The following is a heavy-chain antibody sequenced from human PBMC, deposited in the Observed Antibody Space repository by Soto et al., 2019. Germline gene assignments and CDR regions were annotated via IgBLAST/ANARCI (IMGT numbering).Heavy chain of an antibody. CDR1: GFTFDDYV. CDR3: ARIVYSSSSGFDY. V-gene: IGHV3-9*01. J-gene: IGHJ4*02. CDR2: IGWNSGTI. Sequence: EVQLVESGGGLVQPGRSLRLSCAASGFTFDDYVMHWVRQAPGRGLEWVSGIGWNSGTIDYADSVKGRFTISRDNAKNSLYLQMNSLRTEDTALYYCARIVYSSSSGFDYWGQGTLVTVSP. D-gene: IGHD6-6*01.